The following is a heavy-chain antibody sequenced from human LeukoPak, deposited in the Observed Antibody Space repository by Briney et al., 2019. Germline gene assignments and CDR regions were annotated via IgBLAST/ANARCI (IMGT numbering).Heavy chain of an antibody. Sequence: PGGSLRLSCAASGFTFSSYSMNWVRQAPGKGLEWVSYISSSSSTIYYADSVKGRFTISRDNAKHSLYLQMNSLRAEDTAVYYCARQGDRMAGIAARRNDYWGQGTLVTVSS. V-gene: IGHV3-48*01. CDR2: ISSSSSTI. CDR3: ARQGDRMAGIAARRNDY. CDR1: GFTFSSYS. J-gene: IGHJ4*02. D-gene: IGHD6-6*01.